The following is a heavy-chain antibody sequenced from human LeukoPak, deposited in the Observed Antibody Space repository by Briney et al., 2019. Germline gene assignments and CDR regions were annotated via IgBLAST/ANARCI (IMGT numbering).Heavy chain of an antibody. CDR2: IYYSGSP. CDR3: ARVLVAADTADNWFDP. J-gene: IGHJ5*02. Sequence: SETLSLTCTVSGGSISSYYWSWIRQPPGKGLEWIGYIYYSGSPNYNPSLKSRVPISVDTSKNQFSLRLSSVTAADTAVYYCARVLVAADTADNWFDPWGQGTLVTVSS. V-gene: IGHV4-59*01. CDR1: GGSISSYY. D-gene: IGHD2-15*01.